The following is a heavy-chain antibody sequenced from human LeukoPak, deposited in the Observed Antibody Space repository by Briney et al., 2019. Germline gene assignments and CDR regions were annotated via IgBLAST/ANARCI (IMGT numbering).Heavy chain of an antibody. J-gene: IGHJ4*02. CDR1: GFTFSNYA. CDR2: ITGSGGGT. CDR3: AKWGDYDVLTGYYDPDY. Sequence: DPGGSLRLSCAASGFTFSNYAMSWVRQAPGKGLEWVSAITGSGGGTYYADSVKGRFTISRDNSKNTLYLQMNSLRAEDTAAYYCAKWGDYDVLTGYYDPDYWGQGTLVTVSS. V-gene: IGHV3-23*01. D-gene: IGHD3-9*01.